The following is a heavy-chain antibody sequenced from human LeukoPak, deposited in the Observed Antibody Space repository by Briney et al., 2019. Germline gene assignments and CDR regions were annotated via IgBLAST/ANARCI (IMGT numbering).Heavy chain of an antibody. D-gene: IGHD2-15*01. CDR2: IYYSGST. CDR3: ARVGWDIVVVVAATNYGMDV. CDR1: GGSISSYY. V-gene: IGHV4-59*12. J-gene: IGHJ6*02. Sequence: SETLSLTCTVSGGSISSYYWSWIRQPPGKGLEWIGYIYYSGSTNYNPSLKSRVTISVDTSKNQFSLKLSSVTAADTAVYYCARVGWDIVVVVAATNYGMDVWGQGTTVTVSS.